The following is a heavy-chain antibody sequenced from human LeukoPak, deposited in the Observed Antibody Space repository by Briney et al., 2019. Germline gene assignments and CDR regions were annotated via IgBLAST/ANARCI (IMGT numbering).Heavy chain of an antibody. CDR2: ISTYNSNI. V-gene: IGHV1-18*01. CDR1: GYTFTTFG. CDR3: TRGRLPADAFDV. Sequence: ASGKVSCKASGYTFTTFGFTWVRQAPGQGLEWLGWISTYNSNINYAQKFQDRLTLTTDTSTNTAYMELSSLRFDDTAKYYCTRGRLPADAFDVWGQGTLVTVSS. J-gene: IGHJ3*01. D-gene: IGHD2-2*01.